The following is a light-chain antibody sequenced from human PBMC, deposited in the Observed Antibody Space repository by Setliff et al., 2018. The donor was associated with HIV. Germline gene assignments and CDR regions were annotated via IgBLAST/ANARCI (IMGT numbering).Light chain of an antibody. Sequence: QSALAQPASVSGSPGQSITISCTGTSSDVGGYNYVSWYQQYPGKAPKVVIYEVSIRPSGISNRFSGSKSGNTASLTISGLQPEDDADYYCTSYTTSSAPLVFGSGTKVTVL. CDR1: SSDVGGYNY. CDR3: TSYTTSSAPLV. CDR2: EVS. V-gene: IGLV2-14*01. J-gene: IGLJ1*01.